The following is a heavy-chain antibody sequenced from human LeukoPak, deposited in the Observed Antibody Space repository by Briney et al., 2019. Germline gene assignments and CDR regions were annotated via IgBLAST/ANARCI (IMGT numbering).Heavy chain of an antibody. D-gene: IGHD5-12*01. CDR2: IYYSGST. V-gene: IGHV4-59*01. Sequence: SETLSLTCTVSGGSINSYYWSWIRQPPGKGLEWIGYIYYSGSTNYNPSLKSRVTISVDTSKNQFSLKLSSVTAADTAVYYCARGGYSGYPGWAYYYYYYMDVWGKGTTVTVSS. J-gene: IGHJ6*03. CDR1: GGSINSYY. CDR3: ARGGYSGYPGWAYYYYYYMDV.